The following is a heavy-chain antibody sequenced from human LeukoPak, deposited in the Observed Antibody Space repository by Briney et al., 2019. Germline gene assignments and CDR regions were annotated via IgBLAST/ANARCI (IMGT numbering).Heavy chain of an antibody. J-gene: IGHJ4*02. V-gene: IGHV3-74*03. D-gene: IGHD3-22*01. CDR1: GFTFSNYW. CDR2: INSDGSSA. CDR3: ARSGTHYYDSSGYGY. Sequence: GGSLRLSCAASGFTFSNYWMHWVRQVPGERLVWVSRINSDGSSATYADAVKGRLSISRDNTKNTLYLQMNSLRAEDTAVYYCARSGTHYYDSSGYGYWGQGTLVTVSS.